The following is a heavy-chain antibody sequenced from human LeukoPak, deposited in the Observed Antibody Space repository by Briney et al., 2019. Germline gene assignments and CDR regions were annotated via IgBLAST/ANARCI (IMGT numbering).Heavy chain of an antibody. CDR1: GYTFTSYG. J-gene: IGHJ5*02. CDR3: ASNVAVAGDYNWFDP. V-gene: IGHV1-18*01. CDR2: ISAYNGNT. D-gene: IGHD6-19*01. Sequence: GATVKVSCKASGYTFTSYGISWVRQAPGQGLEWMGWISAYNGNTNYAQKHQGRVTMTTDTSTSTAYMELRSLRSDDTAVYYCASNVAVAGDYNWFDPWGQGTLVTVSS.